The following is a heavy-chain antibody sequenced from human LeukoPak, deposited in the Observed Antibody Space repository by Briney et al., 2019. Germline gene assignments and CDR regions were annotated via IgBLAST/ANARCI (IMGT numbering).Heavy chain of an antibody. CDR3: AREYYDYVWGSYRRKGDFDY. Sequence: GGSLRLSCAASGFTFSSYAMHWVRQAPGKGLEWVAVISYDGSNKYYADSVKGRFTISRDNSQNTLYLQMNSLRAEDTAVYYCAREYYDYVWGSYRRKGDFDYWGQGTLVAVSS. CDR2: ISYDGSNK. CDR1: GFTFSSYA. V-gene: IGHV3-30-3*01. D-gene: IGHD3-16*02. J-gene: IGHJ4*02.